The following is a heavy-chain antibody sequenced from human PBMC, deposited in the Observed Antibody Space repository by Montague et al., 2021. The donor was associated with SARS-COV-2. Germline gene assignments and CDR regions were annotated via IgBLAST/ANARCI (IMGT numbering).Heavy chain of an antibody. CDR1: GDPVSNDRYY. CDR3: ARGRTVTTFYYYYYYGMDV. J-gene: IGHJ6*02. V-gene: IGHV4-39*01. Sequence: SETLSLTCTVSGDPVSNDRYYWGWIRQSPGKGLEWIGTIYFLGNTYYSPSLKSRVTMSVDTSKNQLSLRLTSVTASDTAIYYCARGRTVTTFYYYYYYGMDVWGQGTTVTVSS. CDR2: IYFLGNT. D-gene: IGHD4-17*01.